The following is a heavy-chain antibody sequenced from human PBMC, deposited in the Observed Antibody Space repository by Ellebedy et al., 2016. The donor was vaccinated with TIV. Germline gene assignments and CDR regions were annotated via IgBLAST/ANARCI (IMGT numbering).Heavy chain of an antibody. D-gene: IGHD3-16*01. Sequence: GGSLRLSXTASGFTFSSYAMTWVRQAPGEGLEWVSSLTRSGDNTYYAESVKGRFTISRDNAKNTLYLHMNSLRAEDTAVYFCARDREGWGTDAFDIWGQGTMVTVSS. CDR1: GFTFSSYA. V-gene: IGHV3-23*01. J-gene: IGHJ3*02. CDR2: LTRSGDNT. CDR3: ARDREGWGTDAFDI.